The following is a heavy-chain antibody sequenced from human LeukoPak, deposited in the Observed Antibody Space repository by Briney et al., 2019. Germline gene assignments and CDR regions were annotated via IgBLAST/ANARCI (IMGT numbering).Heavy chain of an antibody. CDR3: AKRDTSGYYYFDY. J-gene: IGHJ4*02. Sequence: GGSLRLSCAASGFTFSTYGMSWVRQAPGKGVEWVSSITASGGGTYYADSVKGRFTASRDNSKTTLYLHMNSLRVEDTAVYYCAKRDTSGYYYFDYWGQGILVTVSS. D-gene: IGHD3-22*01. CDR2: ITASGGGT. V-gene: IGHV3-23*01. CDR1: GFTFSTYG.